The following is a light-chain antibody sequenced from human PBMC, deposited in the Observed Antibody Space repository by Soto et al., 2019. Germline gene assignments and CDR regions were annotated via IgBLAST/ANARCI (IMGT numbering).Light chain of an antibody. CDR2: SND. Sequence: QSALTQPPSASGTPGQRVTISCSGSSSNIGSNSVNWYQQLPGTAPKLLTYSNDRRPSGVPDRFSGSKSGTSASLAISGLQSEDEADYYCAAWDDSLNGYVFGTGTKVTVL. J-gene: IGLJ1*01. V-gene: IGLV1-44*01. CDR1: SSNIGSNS. CDR3: AAWDDSLNGYV.